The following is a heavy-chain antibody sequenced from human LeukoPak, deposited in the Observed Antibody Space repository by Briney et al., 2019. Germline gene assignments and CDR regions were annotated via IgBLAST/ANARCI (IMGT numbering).Heavy chain of an antibody. CDR3: ARAYESAYSSSWSLWYYYYYMDV. CDR2: SYSSGST. Sequence: PGGSLRLSCAASGFSVSSHYISWVRQAPGKGLEWVSLSYSSGSTYYADSVKGRFTISRDNSKNTLYLQMNSLRAEDTAVYYCARAYESAYSSSWSLWYYYYYMDVWGKGTTVTVSS. CDR1: GFSVSSHY. D-gene: IGHD6-13*01. J-gene: IGHJ6*03. V-gene: IGHV3-53*01.